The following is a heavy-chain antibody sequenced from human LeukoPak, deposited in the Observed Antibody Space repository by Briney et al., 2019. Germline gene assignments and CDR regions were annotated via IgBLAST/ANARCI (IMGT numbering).Heavy chain of an antibody. CDR3: AKEGVGGFYYDSSGYYYFDY. V-gene: IGHV3-23*01. CDR1: GFTFSSYA. CDR2: ISGRGGST. J-gene: IGHJ4*02. D-gene: IGHD3-22*01. Sequence: PGGSLRLSCAASGFTFSSYAMSWVRQAPGKGLEWVSPISGRGGSTYYADSVKGRFTISRDNSKNTLYLQMNSLRAEDTAVYYCAKEGVGGFYYDSSGYYYFDYWGQGTLVTVSS.